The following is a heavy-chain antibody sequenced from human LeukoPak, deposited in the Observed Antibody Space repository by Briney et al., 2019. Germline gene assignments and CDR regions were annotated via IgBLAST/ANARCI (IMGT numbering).Heavy chain of an antibody. J-gene: IGHJ4*02. CDR1: GFTFSSYA. CDR3: ARLWGSSSWYRGNYFDY. V-gene: IGHV3-23*01. Sequence: GGSLRLSCAASGFTFSSYAMSWVRQAPGKGLEWVSAISGSGGSTYYADSVKGRFTISRDNSKNTLYLQMNSLRAEDTAVYYCARLWGSSSWYRGNYFDYWGQGTLVTVSS. D-gene: IGHD6-13*01. CDR2: ISGSGGST.